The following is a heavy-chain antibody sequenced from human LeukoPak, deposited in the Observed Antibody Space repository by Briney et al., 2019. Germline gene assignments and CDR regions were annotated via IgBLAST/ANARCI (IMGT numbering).Heavy chain of an antibody. CDR3: ARGAAAGTVFDY. Sequence: GGSLRLSCAASGFTFTSYWMSWVRQAPGKGLGWVASIKQDGSEKYYVDSVKGRFTISRDNAKNSLYLQMNSLRAEDTAVYYCARGAAAGTVFDYWGQGTLVTVSS. J-gene: IGHJ4*02. V-gene: IGHV3-7*03. D-gene: IGHD6-13*01. CDR2: IKQDGSEK. CDR1: GFTFTSYW.